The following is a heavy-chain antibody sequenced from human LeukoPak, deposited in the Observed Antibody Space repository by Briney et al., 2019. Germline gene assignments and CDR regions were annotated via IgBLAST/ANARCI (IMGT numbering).Heavy chain of an antibody. D-gene: IGHD1-26*01. V-gene: IGHV4-38-2*01. CDR1: GYSISSGYY. J-gene: IGHJ2*01. CDR3: ASGELRWYFDL. Sequence: PSETLSLTCAVSGYSISSGYYWGWIRQPPGKGLEWIGSIYHSGSTYHNPSLKSRVTISVDTSKNQFSLKLSSVTAADTAVYYCASGELRWYFDLWGRGTLVTVSS. CDR2: IYHSGST.